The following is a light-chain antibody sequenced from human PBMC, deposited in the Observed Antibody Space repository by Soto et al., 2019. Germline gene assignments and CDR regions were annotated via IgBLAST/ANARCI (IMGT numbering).Light chain of an antibody. CDR1: QRISSW. CDR2: DAS. J-gene: IGKJ1*01. CDR3: QQYDTYPRT. Sequence: DIQMTQSPSTLSASVGDRVSITCRASQRISSWLAWYQQKPGKAPNLLIYDASSLESGVPSRFSGSGSGTEFTLTISSLQPDDFATYYCQQYDTYPRTFGPGTKVDVK. V-gene: IGKV1-5*01.